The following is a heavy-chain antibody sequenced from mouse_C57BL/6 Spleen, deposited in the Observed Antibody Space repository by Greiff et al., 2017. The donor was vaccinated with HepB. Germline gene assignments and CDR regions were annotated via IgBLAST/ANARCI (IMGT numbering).Heavy chain of an antibody. Sequence: EVQGVESGGGLVKPGGSLKLSCAASGFTFSSYAMSWVRQTPEKRLEWVATISDGGSYTYYPDNVKGRFTISRDNAKNNLYLQMSHLKSEDTAMYYCAREDDGYYVDAMDYWGQGTSVTVSS. D-gene: IGHD2-3*01. CDR1: GFTFSSYA. CDR2: ISDGGSYT. J-gene: IGHJ4*01. V-gene: IGHV5-4*01. CDR3: AREDDGYYVDAMDY.